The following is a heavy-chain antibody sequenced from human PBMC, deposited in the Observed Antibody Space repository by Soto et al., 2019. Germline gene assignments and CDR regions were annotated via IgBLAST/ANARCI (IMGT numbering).Heavy chain of an antibody. D-gene: IGHD2-21*01. CDR1: GYKFTNYW. CDR3: ARRPQRAFHLIDY. CDR2: IYPGDSDI. V-gene: IGHV5-51*01. J-gene: IGHJ4*02. Sequence: DSLKISCMTSGYKFTNYWIAWVRQRPGKGLEWVGIIYPGDSDIRYSPSFEGQVTISADRSISTAYLQWGSLKASDTAVYFCARRPQRAFHLIDYWGQGTQVTVSA.